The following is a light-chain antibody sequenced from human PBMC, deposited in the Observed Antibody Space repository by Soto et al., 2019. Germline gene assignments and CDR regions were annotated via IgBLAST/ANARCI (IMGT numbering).Light chain of an antibody. Sequence: EIVLTQSPGTLSLSPGEGATLSCRASQSVSSSYLAWYQQKPGQAPRLLIYGASSRATGIPDRFSGSGSGTDFTLTISRPEPEDFAVYYCQQYGSSPPFTFGPGTKVDIK. CDR2: GAS. V-gene: IGKV3-20*01. J-gene: IGKJ3*01. CDR3: QQYGSSPPFT. CDR1: QSVSSSY.